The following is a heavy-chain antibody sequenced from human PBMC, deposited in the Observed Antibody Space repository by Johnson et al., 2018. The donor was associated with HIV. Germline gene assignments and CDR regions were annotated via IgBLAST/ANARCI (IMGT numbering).Heavy chain of an antibody. V-gene: IGHV3-15*01. Sequence: VQLVESGGGLVKPGGSLRLSCAASGFTFSNAWMSWVRQAPGKGLEWVGRIKSKTDGGTTDYAAPVKGRFTISRDDSKNTLYLRMNSLRAEDTAVYYCAREPRGPSSGSRIPDAFDIWGQGTMVTVSS. CDR2: IKSKTDGGTT. CDR3: AREPRGPSSGSRIPDAFDI. J-gene: IGHJ3*02. CDR1: GFTFSNAW. D-gene: IGHD3-10*01.